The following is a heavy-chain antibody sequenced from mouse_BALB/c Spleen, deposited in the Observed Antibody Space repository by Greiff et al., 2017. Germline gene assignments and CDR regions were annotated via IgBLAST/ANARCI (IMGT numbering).Heavy chain of an antibody. CDR3: ARGDYRYDEEVYYAMDY. J-gene: IGHJ4*01. D-gene: IGHD2-14*01. V-gene: IGHV1S135*01. CDR1: GYAFTSYN. Sequence: EVQRVESGPELVKPGASVKVSCKASGYAFTSYNMYWVKQSHGKSLEWIGYIDPYNGGTSYNQKFKGKATLTVDKSSSTAYMHLNSLTSEDSAVYYCARGDYRYDEEVYYAMDYWGQGTSVTVSS. CDR2: IDPYNGGT.